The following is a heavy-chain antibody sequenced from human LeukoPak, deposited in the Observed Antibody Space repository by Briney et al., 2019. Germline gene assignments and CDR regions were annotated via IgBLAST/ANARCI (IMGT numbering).Heavy chain of an antibody. CDR1: GFTFSSYW. D-gene: IGHD5-24*01. Sequence: GSLRLSCAASGFTFSSYWMSWVRQAPGTGLEWVANIKQDGSEKYYVDSVKGRFTISRDNAKKSLNLQMNRLRAEDTAVYYCARVEGRDAYPIDYWGQGTLVTVSS. J-gene: IGHJ4*02. CDR3: ARVEGRDAYPIDY. CDR2: IKQDGSEK. V-gene: IGHV3-7*01.